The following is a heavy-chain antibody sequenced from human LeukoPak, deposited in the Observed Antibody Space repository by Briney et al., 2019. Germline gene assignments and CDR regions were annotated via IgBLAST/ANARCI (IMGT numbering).Heavy chain of an antibody. CDR2: IYTSGST. V-gene: IGHV4-4*07. CDR3: ARDLRSGTDPYYYYYMDV. J-gene: IGHJ6*03. D-gene: IGHD1-26*01. Sequence: SETLSLTCTVSGGSISSYYWSWIRQPAGKGLEWIGRIYTSGSTNYNPSLKSRVTMSVDTSKNQFSLKLSPVTAADTAVYYCARDLRSGTDPYYYYYMDVWGKGTTVTISS. CDR1: GGSISSYY.